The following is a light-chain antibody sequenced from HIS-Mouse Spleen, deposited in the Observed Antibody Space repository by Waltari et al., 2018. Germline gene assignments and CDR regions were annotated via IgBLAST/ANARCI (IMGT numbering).Light chain of an antibody. CDR2: GAS. CDR1: QSVSRSY. V-gene: IGKV3-20*01. Sequence: RATQSVSRSYLAWYQQNPRPAPRLLIYGASSSATGIPDRFSGSGSGTDFTLTISRLEPEDFAVYYCQQYGSSLTWTFGQGTKVEIK. CDR3: QQYGSSLTWT. J-gene: IGKJ1*01.